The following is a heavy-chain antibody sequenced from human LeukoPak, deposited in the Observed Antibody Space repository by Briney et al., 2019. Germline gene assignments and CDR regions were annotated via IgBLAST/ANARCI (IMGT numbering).Heavy chain of an antibody. J-gene: IGHJ4*02. CDR2: IWYDGSNK. CDR1: GFTFSSYG. CDR3: AKDRVVYYYDSSGIDY. Sequence: PGRSLRLSCAASGFTFSSYGMHWVRQAPGKGLEWVAVIWYDGSNKYYADSVKGRFTISRDNSKNTLYLQMNSLRAEDTAVYYGAKDRVVYYYDSSGIDYWGQGTLVTVSS. V-gene: IGHV3-33*06. D-gene: IGHD3-22*01.